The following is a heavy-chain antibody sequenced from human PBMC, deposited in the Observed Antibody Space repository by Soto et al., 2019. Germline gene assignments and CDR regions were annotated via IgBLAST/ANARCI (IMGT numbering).Heavy chain of an antibody. D-gene: IGHD5-12*01. CDR1: GYTFTSYG. J-gene: IGHJ6*02. CDR3: ARWKGYSGYDYRRYYYGMDV. CDR2: ISAYNGNT. Sequence: ASVKVSCKASGYTFTSYGISWVRQAPGQGLEWMGWISAYNGNTNYAQKLQGRVTMTTDTSTSTAYMELRSLRSDDTAVYYCARWKGYSGYDYRRYYYGMDVWGQGTTVTVSS. V-gene: IGHV1-18*01.